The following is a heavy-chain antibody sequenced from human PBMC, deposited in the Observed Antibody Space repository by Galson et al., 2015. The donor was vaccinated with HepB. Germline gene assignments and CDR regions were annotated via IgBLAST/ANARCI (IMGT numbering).Heavy chain of an antibody. D-gene: IGHD3-22*01. J-gene: IGHJ4*02. CDR2: ISGSGGST. Sequence: SLRLSCAASGFTFSSYAMSWVRQAPGKGLEWVSAISGSGGSTYYADSVKGRFTISRDNSKNTLYLQMNSLRAEDTAVYYCAKSLVVIRVPGMFDYWGQGTLVTVSS. CDR3: AKSLVVIRVPGMFDY. CDR1: GFTFSSYA. V-gene: IGHV3-23*01.